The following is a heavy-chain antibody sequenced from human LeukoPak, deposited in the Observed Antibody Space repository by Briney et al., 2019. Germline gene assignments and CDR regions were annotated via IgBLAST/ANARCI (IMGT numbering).Heavy chain of an antibody. J-gene: IGHJ4*02. V-gene: IGHV4-30-4*08. D-gene: IGHD2-2*01. CDR1: GGSISSGDYY. CDR2: IYYSGST. Sequence: PSETLSLTCTVSGGSISSGDYYWSWIRQPPGKGLEWIGYIYYSGSTYYNPSLKSRVTISVDTSKNQFSLKLSSLTAADTAVYYCARIIFCSSTSCYGYYFDYWGQGTLVTVSS. CDR3: ARIIFCSSTSCYGYYFDY.